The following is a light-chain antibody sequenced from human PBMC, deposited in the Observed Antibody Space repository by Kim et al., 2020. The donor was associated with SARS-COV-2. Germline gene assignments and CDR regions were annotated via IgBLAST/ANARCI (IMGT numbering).Light chain of an antibody. J-gene: IGLJ3*02. Sequence: QLVLTQSPSASASLGASVKLTCTLSSGHNSYAIAWHQQQPEKGPRYLMKLNSDGSHSKGDGIPDRFSGSSSGAERYLTISSLQSEDEADYYCQTWDTGIRVFGGGTQLTVL. CDR3: QTWDTGIRV. CDR1: SGHNSYA. CDR2: LNSDGSH. V-gene: IGLV4-69*01.